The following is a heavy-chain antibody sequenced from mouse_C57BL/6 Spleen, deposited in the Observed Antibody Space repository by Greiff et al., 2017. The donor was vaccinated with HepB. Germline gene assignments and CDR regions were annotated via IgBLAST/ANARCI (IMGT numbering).Heavy chain of an antibody. J-gene: IGHJ4*01. D-gene: IGHD1-1*01. V-gene: IGHV1-54*01. CDR2: INPGSGGT. Sequence: QVQLQQSGAELVRPGTSVKVSCKASGYAFTNYLIEWVKQRPGQGLEWIGVINPGSGGTNYNEKFKGKATLTADKSSSTAYMQLSSLTSEDSAVYFCARSGRGSSYVRAMDYWGQGTSVTVSS. CDR1: GYAFTNYL. CDR3: ARSGRGSSYVRAMDY.